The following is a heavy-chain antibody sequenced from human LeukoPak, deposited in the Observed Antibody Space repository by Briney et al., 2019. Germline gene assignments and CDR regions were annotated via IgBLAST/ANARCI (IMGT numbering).Heavy chain of an antibody. V-gene: IGHV1-46*01. J-gene: IGHJ3*02. CDR2: INPSGGST. Sequence: ASVKVSCKASGYTFTSYYMHWVRQAPGQGLEWMGIINPSGGSTSYAQKFQGRVTMTRDTSTSTVYMELSSLRSEDTAVYYCAREEAVGAKFRHAFDIWGQRTMVTVSS. CDR3: AREEAVGAKFRHAFDI. D-gene: IGHD1-26*01. CDR1: GYTFTSYY.